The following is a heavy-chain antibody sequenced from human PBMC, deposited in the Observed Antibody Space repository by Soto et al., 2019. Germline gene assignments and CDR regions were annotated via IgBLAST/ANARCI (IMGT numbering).Heavy chain of an antibody. D-gene: IGHD6-19*01. J-gene: IGHJ4*02. Sequence: SETLSLTCTVSGGSISGYYWSWIRQPPGKGLDWIGYIYSSGSTNYNPSLKSRVTISVDTSKNEFSLKLTSVTAADTAVYYCARFSGWYSAFDYWGQGTPVTVSS. CDR3: ARFSGWYSAFDY. CDR2: IYSSGST. CDR1: GGSISGYY. V-gene: IGHV4-59*01.